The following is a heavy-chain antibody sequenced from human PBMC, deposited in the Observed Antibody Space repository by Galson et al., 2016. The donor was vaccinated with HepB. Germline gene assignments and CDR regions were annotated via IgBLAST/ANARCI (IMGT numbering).Heavy chain of an antibody. V-gene: IGHV3-15*07. CDR2: IKSKTDGGTT. Sequence: SLRLSCAASGFTFSDAWMNWVRQAPGKGLEWVGLIKSKTDGGTTDYAAPVKGRFTISRDDSKNTLYLQMNSLKTEDTAVYYCTGEVTVIGAHTGFGFWGQGTLVTVSS. J-gene: IGHJ4*02. CDR1: GFTFSDAW. D-gene: IGHD2/OR15-2a*01. CDR3: TGEVTVIGAHTGFGF.